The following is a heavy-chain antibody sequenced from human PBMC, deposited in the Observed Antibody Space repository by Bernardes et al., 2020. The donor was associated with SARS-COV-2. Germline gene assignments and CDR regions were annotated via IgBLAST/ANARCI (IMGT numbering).Heavy chain of an antibody. CDR2: ISAYNGNT. J-gene: IGHJ5*02. D-gene: IGHD3-3*01. CDR3: ARDPGVDFWSGPNWFDP. Sequence: ASVKVSCKASGYTFTSYGISWVRQAPGQGLEWIGWISAYNGNTNYAQKLQGRVTMTTDTSTSTAYMELRSLRSDDTAVYYCARDPGVDFWSGPNWFDPWGQGTLVTVSS. CDR1: GYTFTSYG. V-gene: IGHV1-18*01.